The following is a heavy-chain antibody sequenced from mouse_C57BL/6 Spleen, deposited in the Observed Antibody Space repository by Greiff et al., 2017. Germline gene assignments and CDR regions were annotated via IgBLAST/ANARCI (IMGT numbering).Heavy chain of an antibody. D-gene: IGHD2-4*01. CDR3: VSHDYDDQYYFDD. CDR1: GFSFNTYA. Sequence: EVKLVESGGGLVQPTGSLKLSCAASGFSFNTYAMNWVRQAPGKGLEWVARIRSKSNTYATYYADSVKDSFTISRDDSESMLYLQMNNLKTEDTAMYDGVSHDYDDQYYFDDWGQGTTLTVSS. V-gene: IGHV10-1*01. J-gene: IGHJ2*01. CDR2: IRSKSNTYAT.